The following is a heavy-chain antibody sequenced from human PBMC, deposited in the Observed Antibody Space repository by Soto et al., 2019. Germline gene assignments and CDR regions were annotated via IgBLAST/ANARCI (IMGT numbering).Heavy chain of an antibody. V-gene: IGHV3-74*01. Sequence: EVQLVQSGGGLLQPGGSLRLSCEASGFTFSSHWMHWVRQAPGKGLVWVSRIRNDGGEVNYADSVKGRFTISRDNAESDISLQMSRLGAEDRAIYFCASGSSGPNPNSMDVWGKGTTVTVSS. D-gene: IGHD5-12*01. CDR1: GFTFSSHW. CDR2: IRNDGGEV. J-gene: IGHJ6*04. CDR3: ASGSSGPNPNSMDV.